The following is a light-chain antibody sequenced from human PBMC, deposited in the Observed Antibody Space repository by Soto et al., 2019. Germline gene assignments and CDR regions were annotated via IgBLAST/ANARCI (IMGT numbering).Light chain of an antibody. Sequence: QSALTQPASVSGSPGQSITISGTGTSSDVGSYNYVSWYQQHPGKAPKLMIYGVSDRPSGISSRFSGSKSGNTASLTISGLQTEDEADYYCSSYTDSSTLFGTGTKVTVL. CDR3: SSYTDSSTL. J-gene: IGLJ1*01. CDR2: GVS. V-gene: IGLV2-14*01. CDR1: SSDVGSYNY.